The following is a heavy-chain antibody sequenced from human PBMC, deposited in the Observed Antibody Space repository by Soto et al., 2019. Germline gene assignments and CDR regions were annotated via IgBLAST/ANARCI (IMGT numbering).Heavy chain of an antibody. J-gene: IGHJ5*02. CDR1: GFTFSSYS. CDR2: ISSSSSYI. D-gene: IGHD6-13*01. Sequence: GGSLILSCAASGFTFSSYSMNWVRQAPGKGLEWVSSISSSSSYIYYADSVKGRFTISRDNAKNSLYLQMNSLRAEDTAVYYCARDIEAAGVSWGQGTLVTVSS. V-gene: IGHV3-21*01. CDR3: ARDIEAAGVS.